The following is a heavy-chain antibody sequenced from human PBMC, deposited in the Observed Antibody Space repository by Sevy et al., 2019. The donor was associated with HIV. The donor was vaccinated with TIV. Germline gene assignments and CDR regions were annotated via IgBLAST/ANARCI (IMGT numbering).Heavy chain of an antibody. J-gene: IGHJ6*02. CDR1: GFAFSTYG. CDR2: IWFDGSEK. V-gene: IGHV3-33*01. Sequence: GGSLRLSCAASGFAFSTYGLYWGRQAPGKGLEWVAVIWFDGSEKYYADSVKSRFTISRDNSKNTLYLKMNSLTAADTAVYYCARGQGDDYNYGLDVWGQGTTVTVSS. D-gene: IGHD1-26*01. CDR3: ARGQGDDYNYGLDV.